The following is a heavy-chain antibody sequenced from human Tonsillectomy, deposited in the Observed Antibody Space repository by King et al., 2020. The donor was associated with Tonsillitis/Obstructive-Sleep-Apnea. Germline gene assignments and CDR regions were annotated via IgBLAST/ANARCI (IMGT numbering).Heavy chain of an antibody. CDR1: GYSFTPYY. V-gene: IGHV1-46*01. Sequence: QLVQSGAEVKSPGASVKLSCKASGYSFTPYYMYWVRQAPGQGLEWMGMINPSNGDTSYSQHFQGRLMMTSDTSTTTVFMELSSLISEDTAVYFCARDLGQSAHFSSGYFDAFDLWGQGTMVTVSS. J-gene: IGHJ3*01. CDR3: ARDLGQSAHFSSGYFDAFDL. CDR2: INPSNGDT. D-gene: IGHD3-3*02.